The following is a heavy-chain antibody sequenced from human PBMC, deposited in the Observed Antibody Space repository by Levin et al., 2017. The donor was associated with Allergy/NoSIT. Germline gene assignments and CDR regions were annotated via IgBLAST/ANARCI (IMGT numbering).Heavy chain of an antibody. CDR1: GYTFTDYY. CDR3: ARYSSASGVDY. J-gene: IGHJ4*02. V-gene: IGHV1-2*02. Sequence: ASVKVSCKASGYTFTDYYINWVRQAPGQGLEWMGWINPNSGGTHYAQKFQGRVTMTRDTSISTASMELSSLRSDDTAVYYCARYSSASGVDYWGQGTLVIVSS. D-gene: IGHD6-6*01. CDR2: INPNSGGT.